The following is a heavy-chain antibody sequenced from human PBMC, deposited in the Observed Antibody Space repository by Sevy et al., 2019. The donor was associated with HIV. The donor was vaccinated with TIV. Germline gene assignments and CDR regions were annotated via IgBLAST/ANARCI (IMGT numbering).Heavy chain of an antibody. CDR1: GFTVSGNY. CDR3: ARDRYYDASGYYYYYYGMDV. J-gene: IGHJ6*02. D-gene: IGHD3-22*01. CDR2: IDSGGST. V-gene: IGHV3-66*01. Sequence: GGSLRLSCEASGFTVSGNYMAWVRLAPGKGLEWVSLIDSGGSTYYADSVKGRFTISRANAKNTLYLQINPLRAEDTAVYFCARDRYYDASGYYYYYYGMDVWGQGTTVTVSS.